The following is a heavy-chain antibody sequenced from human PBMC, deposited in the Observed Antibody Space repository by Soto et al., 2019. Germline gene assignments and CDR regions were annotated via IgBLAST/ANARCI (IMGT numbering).Heavy chain of an antibody. D-gene: IGHD3-9*01. Sequence: GASVKVSCKASGGTFSSYAISWVRQAPGQGLEWMGGIIPIFGTANYAQKFQGRVTITADESTSTAYMELSSLRSEDTAVYYCARVEVEDDILTGPVHWFVPWGQGTLVTVSS. CDR3: ARVEVEDDILTGPVHWFVP. V-gene: IGHV1-69*13. J-gene: IGHJ5*02. CDR2: IIPIFGTA. CDR1: GGTFSSYA.